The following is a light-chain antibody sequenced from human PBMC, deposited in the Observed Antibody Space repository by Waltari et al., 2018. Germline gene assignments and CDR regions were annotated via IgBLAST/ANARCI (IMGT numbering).Light chain of an antibody. J-gene: IGLJ3*02. CDR2: YKPDSGT. CDR3: MILYNNAVV. V-gene: IGLV5-45*01. CDR1: SDINVGTYN. Sequence: QAVLTQPASLSASPGASASLTCPLRSDINVGTYNIYWFQPRPGSPPQFLVKYKPDSGTQLGSGVPSRFSGSKDTSANAGILLISGLQSEDEADYYCMILYNNAVVFGGGTKVTVL.